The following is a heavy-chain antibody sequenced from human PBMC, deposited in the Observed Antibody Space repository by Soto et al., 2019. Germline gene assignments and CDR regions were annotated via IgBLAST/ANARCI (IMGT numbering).Heavy chain of an antibody. D-gene: IGHD3-10*01. V-gene: IGHV3-7*03. CDR3: ASDMSPGRGPYFPAAFDM. CDR2: IKKDESKK. CDR1: GFTFSDYW. Sequence: EVQLVESGGGLVQPGESLRLSCAASGFTFSDYWMTWVRQAPGKGLEWVANIKKDESKKSYLDSVRGRFTISRDNARNSLYLQMDSVRAEDTALYYCASDMSPGRGPYFPAAFDMWGRGTLVTVSS. J-gene: IGHJ3*02.